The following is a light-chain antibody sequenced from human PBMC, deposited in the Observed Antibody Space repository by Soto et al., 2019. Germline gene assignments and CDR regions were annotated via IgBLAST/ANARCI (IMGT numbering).Light chain of an antibody. CDR2: DVS. Sequence: QSALTQPRSVSGSPGQSVTISCTGTSSDVGGYNYVSWYQQHPGKAPKLMIYDVSKRPSGVPDRFSGSKSGNTASLTISGFQAEDEADYYCCSYAGSYTPNWVFGGGTKLTVL. CDR1: SSDVGGYNY. CDR3: CSYAGSYTPNWV. J-gene: IGLJ3*02. V-gene: IGLV2-11*01.